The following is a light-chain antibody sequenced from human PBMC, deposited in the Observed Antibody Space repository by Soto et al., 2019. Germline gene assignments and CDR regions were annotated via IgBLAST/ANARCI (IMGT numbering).Light chain of an antibody. CDR1: ISDIGLYNY. CDR3: SSFTTTSTLV. CDR2: EVS. V-gene: IGLV2-14*01. J-gene: IGLJ1*01. Sequence: QSALTQPAAVSGSPGQSITISCTVTISDIGLYNYVSWYQQHPGKAPKLVIYEVSNRPSGVSDRFSGSKSDNTASLTISGLQAEDEANYYCSSFTTTSTLVFGAGTKVTVL.